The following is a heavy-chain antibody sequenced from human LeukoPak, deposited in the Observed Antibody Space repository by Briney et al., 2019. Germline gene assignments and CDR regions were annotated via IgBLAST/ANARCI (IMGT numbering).Heavy chain of an antibody. Sequence: SVKVSCKASGGTYSSYAISWVRQAPGQGLEWMGGIIPIFGTANYAQKFQGRVTITADESPSTAYMELSSLRSEDTAVYYCAKDPGSPGYYYYMDVGGKGPTAPV. CDR1: GGTYSSYA. CDR2: IIPIFGTA. D-gene: IGHD6-13*01. J-gene: IGHJ6*03. CDR3: AKDPGSPGYYYYMDV. V-gene: IGHV1-69*13.